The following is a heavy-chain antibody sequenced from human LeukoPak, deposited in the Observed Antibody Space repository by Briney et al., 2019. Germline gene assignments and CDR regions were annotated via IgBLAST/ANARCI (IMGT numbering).Heavy chain of an antibody. CDR1: GYTFTSYG. CDR3: AREGCSGGSCYSDSGWFDP. J-gene: IGHJ5*02. CDR2: INPNSGGT. Sequence: ASVKVSCKASGYTFTSYGISWVRQAPGQGLEWMGWINPNSGGTNYAQKFQGRVTMTRDTSISTAYMELSRLRSDDTAVYYCAREGCSGGSCYSDSGWFDPWGQGTLVTVSS. V-gene: IGHV1-2*02. D-gene: IGHD2-15*01.